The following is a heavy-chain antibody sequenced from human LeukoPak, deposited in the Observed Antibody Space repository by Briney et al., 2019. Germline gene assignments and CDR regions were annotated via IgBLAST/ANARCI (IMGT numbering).Heavy chain of an antibody. CDR3: ARLIGDYYDNSRSSYWHGHLDY. CDR1: GGTFSSYA. D-gene: IGHD3-22*01. J-gene: IGHJ4*02. Sequence: GASVKVSCKASGGTFSSYAISWVRQAPGQGLEWIGGIIPIFGTANYAQKFQDRVTMTSDTSTSTVYMELNSLRSEDTAVYYCARLIGDYYDNSRSSYWHGHLDYWGQGALVTVSS. V-gene: IGHV1-69*05. CDR2: IIPIFGTA.